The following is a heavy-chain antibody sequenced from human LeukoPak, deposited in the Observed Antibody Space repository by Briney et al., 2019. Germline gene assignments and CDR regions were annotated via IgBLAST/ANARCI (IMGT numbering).Heavy chain of an antibody. CDR3: ARMRDSSGWYSDY. CDR1: GFTFSSYS. CDR2: ISSSSSYI. D-gene: IGHD6-19*01. V-gene: IGHV3-21*01. Sequence: KPGGSLRLSCAASGFTFSSYSMNWVRQAPGKGLEWVSSISSSSSYIYYADSVKGRFTISRDNAKNSLYLQMNSLRAEDTAVYYCARMRDSSGWYSDYWGQGTLVTVSS. J-gene: IGHJ4*02.